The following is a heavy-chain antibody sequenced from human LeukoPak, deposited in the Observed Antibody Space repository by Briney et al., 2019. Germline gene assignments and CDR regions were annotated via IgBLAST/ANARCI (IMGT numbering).Heavy chain of an antibody. D-gene: IGHD3-22*01. CDR3: ARAPSEIGGYYPEYFRH. CDR2: IKSDGRT. CDR1: GFTLSSYS. V-gene: IGHV3-74*01. Sequence: GGSLRLACAAPGFTLSSYSMHWVRQAPGKGLVWVSRIKSDGRTNYADSVKGRFTISRDNAKNTVSLQMNSLRAEDTGVYYCARAPSEIGGYYPEYFRHWGQGTLVIVSS. J-gene: IGHJ1*01.